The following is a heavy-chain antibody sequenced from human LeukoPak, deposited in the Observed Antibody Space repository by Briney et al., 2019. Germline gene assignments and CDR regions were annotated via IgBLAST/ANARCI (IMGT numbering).Heavy chain of an antibody. CDR3: ARARWQLVPYFDS. V-gene: IGHV1-2*02. CDR1: GHTFTDYY. Sequence: ASVKVSCKASGHTFTDYYIHWVRQAPGQGLEWMGWINPNSGGTNFAQKFQGRVAMTRDTSISTAYMELGSLRSDDTAVYYCARARWQLVPYFDSWGQGTLVTVSS. D-gene: IGHD6-6*01. J-gene: IGHJ4*02. CDR2: INPNSGGT.